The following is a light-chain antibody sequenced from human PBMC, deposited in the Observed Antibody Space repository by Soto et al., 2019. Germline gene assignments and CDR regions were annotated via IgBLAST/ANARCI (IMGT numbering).Light chain of an antibody. CDR2: KAS. CDR1: QSISSW. J-gene: IGKJ1*01. V-gene: IGKV1-5*03. CDR3: QHYFRYPWT. Sequence: DIHMTQSPSTRCACVVYICTITFVASQSISSWLAWYQQKPGKAPKLLIYKASTLESGVPSNFSGSGSGTEFTLTISSLQPDDFSSYYCQHYFRYPWTFGQGTKVDI.